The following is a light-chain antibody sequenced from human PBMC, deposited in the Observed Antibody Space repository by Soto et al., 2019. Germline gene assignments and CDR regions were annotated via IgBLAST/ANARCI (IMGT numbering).Light chain of an antibody. CDR1: QSINIY. Sequence: DIQMTQSPSSLSASVGDSVTITCRASQSINIYLSWYQQKPGKAPKLRINVASTLQGGVPSRFSGSGSGTEFTLAISSLQPEDSATYYCQQSFSTPQTVGGGTRVEIK. J-gene: IGKJ4*01. CDR3: QQSFSTPQT. V-gene: IGKV1-39*01. CDR2: VAS.